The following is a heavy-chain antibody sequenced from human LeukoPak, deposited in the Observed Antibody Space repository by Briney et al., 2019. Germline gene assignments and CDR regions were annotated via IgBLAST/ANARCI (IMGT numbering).Heavy chain of an antibody. CDR2: INPNSGGT. J-gene: IGHJ5*02. Sequence: GASVKLSCKAFGYTFTGYYMHWVRQAPGQGLEWMGWINPNSGGTNYAQKFQGRVTMTRDTSISTAYMELSRLRSDDTAAYYCATELELLYWFDPWGQGTLVTVSS. CDR1: GYTFTGYY. V-gene: IGHV1-2*02. D-gene: IGHD1-7*01. CDR3: ATELELLYWFDP.